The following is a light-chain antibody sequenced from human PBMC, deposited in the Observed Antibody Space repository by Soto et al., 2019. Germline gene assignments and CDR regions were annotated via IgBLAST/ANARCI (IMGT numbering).Light chain of an antibody. CDR2: DVS. V-gene: IGLV2-11*01. CDR1: SSGVGRSNF. Sequence: QSALTQPRSVSGSPGQSVTISCTGISSGVGRSNFVSWYQHHPGKAPKLVIYDVSQRPSGVPDRFAGSKSGSTASLTISGLQAEDEADYFCCSYAGSYTWVFGGGTQLTVL. J-gene: IGLJ3*02. CDR3: CSYAGSYTWV.